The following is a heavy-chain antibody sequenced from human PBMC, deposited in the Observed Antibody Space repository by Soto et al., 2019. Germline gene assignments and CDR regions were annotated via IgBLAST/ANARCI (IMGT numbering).Heavy chain of an antibody. D-gene: IGHD3-22*01. CDR2: FDPEDGET. CDR1: GYTLTELS. J-gene: IGHJ4*02. V-gene: IGHV1-24*01. Sequence: ASVKVSCKVSGYTLTELSMHWVRQAPGKGLEWMGGFDPEDGETIYAQKFQGRVTMTEGTSTDTAYMELSSLRSEDTAVYYCATAGGIHYYDSSGYSRLNFDYWGQGTLVTVSS. CDR3: ATAGGIHYYDSSGYSRLNFDY.